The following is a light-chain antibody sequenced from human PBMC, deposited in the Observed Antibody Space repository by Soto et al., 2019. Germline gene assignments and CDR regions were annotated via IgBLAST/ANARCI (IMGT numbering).Light chain of an antibody. CDR3: QKCKVAPFT. CDR2: AAS. CDR1: QDIGNF. J-gene: IGKJ4*01. Sequence: ILMTQSPSSLSAFVGDRVTITCRASQDIGNFLAWYQQKPGKVPKLLIYAASTLQSGVPSRFSGSGSGTDFTLTISSLLPEDVATYYCQKCKVAPFTFGGGTKVEIK. V-gene: IGKV1-27*01.